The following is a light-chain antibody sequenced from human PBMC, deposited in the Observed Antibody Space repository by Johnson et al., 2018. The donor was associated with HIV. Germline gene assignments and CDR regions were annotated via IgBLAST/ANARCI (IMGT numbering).Light chain of an antibody. CDR3: GTWDISLRSYV. CDR1: SSNIGNNY. CDR2: ENN. J-gene: IGLJ1*01. V-gene: IGLV1-51*02. Sequence: QSVLTQPPSVSAAPGQKVTISCSGSSSNIGNNYVSWYQQLPGTAPKLLIYENNKRPSGIPDRFSGSKSGTSATLGITGLQTGDEADYYCGTWDISLRSYVFGTATKVTFL.